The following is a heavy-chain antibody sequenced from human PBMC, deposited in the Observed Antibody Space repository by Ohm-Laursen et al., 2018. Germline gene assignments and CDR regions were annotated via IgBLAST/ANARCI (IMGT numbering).Heavy chain of an antibody. CDR1: GGSISSYY. CDR2: IYYSGST. Sequence: SDTLSLTWTVSGGSISSYYWSWIRQPPGKGLEWIGYIYYSGSTNYNPSLKSRVTISIDTSRNQFSLKLSSVTAADTAVYYCARDSRGPHWFDPWGQGTLVTVSS. J-gene: IGHJ5*02. CDR3: ARDSRGPHWFDP. D-gene: IGHD2-15*01. V-gene: IGHV4-59*01.